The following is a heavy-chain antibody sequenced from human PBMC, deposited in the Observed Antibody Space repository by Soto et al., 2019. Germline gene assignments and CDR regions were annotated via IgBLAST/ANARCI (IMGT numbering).Heavy chain of an antibody. J-gene: IGHJ4*02. CDR2: ISGSGSST. CDR3: AKGSGPYRPYYFDY. D-gene: IGHD2-15*01. Sequence: GSLRLSCAASGFTFSSYAMSWVRQAPGRGLEWVSAISGSGSSTYHADTVKGRFTTSIDNSQNTLFLQMNSLRAEDTAVYYCAKGSGPYRPYYFDYWGQGTLVTVSS. CDR1: GFTFSSYA. V-gene: IGHV3-23*01.